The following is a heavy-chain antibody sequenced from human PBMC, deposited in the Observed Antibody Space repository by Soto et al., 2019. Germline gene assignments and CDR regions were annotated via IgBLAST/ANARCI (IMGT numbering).Heavy chain of an antibody. D-gene: IGHD3-16*01. CDR2: VYYTGRT. CDR1: GGSFKSGSYF. V-gene: IGHV4-61*01. CDR3: ARDYDYFDH. J-gene: IGHJ4*02. Sequence: QVLVQEPGPGLLRPSETLSLTRSVSGGSFKSGSYFWSWIRQSPGKGLEWIGYVYYTGRTSYNPSLKSRVTISADTSKSQFSLILTSVTAADTAVYYCARDYDYFDHWGQGSLVTVSS.